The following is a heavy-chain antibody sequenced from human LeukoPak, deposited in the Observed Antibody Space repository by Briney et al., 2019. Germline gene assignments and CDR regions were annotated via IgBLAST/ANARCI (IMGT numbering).Heavy chain of an antibody. D-gene: IGHD3-22*01. J-gene: IGHJ4*02. Sequence: GGSLRLSCAASGFTFSSYWMSWVRQAPGKGLEWVANIKQDGSEKYYVDSVKGRFTISRDNAKSSLYLQMNSLRAEDTAVYYCARDPYCYDSSGYSPWGQGTLVTVSS. CDR1: GFTFSSYW. CDR2: IKQDGSEK. CDR3: ARDPYCYDSSGYSP. V-gene: IGHV3-7*03.